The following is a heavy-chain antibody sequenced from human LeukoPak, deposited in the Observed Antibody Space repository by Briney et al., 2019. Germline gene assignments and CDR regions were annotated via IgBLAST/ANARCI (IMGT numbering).Heavy chain of an antibody. CDR1: GYTFTSYG. V-gene: IGHV1-18*01. CDR3: ARGAPRYCSSTSCYESHFDY. CDR2: ISAYNGNT. J-gene: IGHJ4*02. D-gene: IGHD2-2*01. Sequence: ASVTVSCKASGYTFTSYGISWVRQAPGQGLEWMGWISAYNGNTNYAQKLQGSVTMTTDTSTSTAYMELRSLRSDDTAVYYCARGAPRYCSSTSCYESHFDYWGQGTLVTVSS.